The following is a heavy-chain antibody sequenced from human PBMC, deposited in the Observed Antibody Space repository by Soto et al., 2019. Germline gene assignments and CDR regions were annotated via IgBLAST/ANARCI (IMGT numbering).Heavy chain of an antibody. CDR2: IWYDGSNK. D-gene: IGHD6-13*01. CDR1: GFTFSSYG. Sequence: GGSLRLSCAASGFTFSSYGMHWVRQAPGKGLEWVAVIWYDGSNKYYADSVKGRFTISRDNSKNTLYLQMNSLRAEDTAVYYCARVGAAAGISGDYYYYYGMDVWGQRTTVTVSS. J-gene: IGHJ6*02. CDR3: ARVGAAAGISGDYYYYYGMDV. V-gene: IGHV3-33*01.